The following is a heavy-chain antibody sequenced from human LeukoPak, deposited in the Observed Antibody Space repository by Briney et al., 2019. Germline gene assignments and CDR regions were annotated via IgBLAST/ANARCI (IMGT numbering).Heavy chain of an antibody. D-gene: IGHD2-8*01. CDR3: ARSLYYFDF. V-gene: IGHV3-23*01. CDR2: ITGTGDGT. J-gene: IGHJ4*02. CDR1: ECTFSSYA. Sequence: PGWSLTLSCPASECTFSSYAMSWLRQAPGKGLDWVSGITGTGDGTYYPDSVKGRFTISRENSKNTLYLQKNSLRAEDTAVYYCARSLYYFDFWGQGTLVTVS.